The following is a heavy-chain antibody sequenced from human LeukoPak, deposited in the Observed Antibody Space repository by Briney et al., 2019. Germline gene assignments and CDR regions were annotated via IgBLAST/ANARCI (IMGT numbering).Heavy chain of an antibody. D-gene: IGHD2-2*01. CDR2: IYHSGST. CDR3: ARGPTYQPIDF. CDR1: GGSISSSNW. V-gene: IGHV4-4*02. J-gene: IGHJ4*02. Sequence: SGTLSLTCAVSGGSISSSNWWSWVRQPPGKGLEWIGEIYHSGSTNYNPSLKSRVTISVNTSKNQFSLNLSSVTAADTAVYYCARGPTYQPIDFWGQGTLVTVSS.